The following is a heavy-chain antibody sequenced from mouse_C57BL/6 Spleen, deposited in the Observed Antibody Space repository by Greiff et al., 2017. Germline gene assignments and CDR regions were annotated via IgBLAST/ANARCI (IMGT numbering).Heavy chain of an antibody. J-gene: IGHJ2*01. D-gene: IGHD1-1*01. CDR2: ISSGSSTI. Sequence: VQLKESGGGLVKPGGSLKLSCAAYGFTFSDYGMHWVRQAPETGLEWVAYISSGSSTIYYADTVKGRFTISRDNAKNTLFLQMTSLRSEDTAMYYCARSYGSYFDYWGQGTTLTVSS. CDR1: GFTFSDYG. V-gene: IGHV5-17*01. CDR3: ARSYGSYFDY.